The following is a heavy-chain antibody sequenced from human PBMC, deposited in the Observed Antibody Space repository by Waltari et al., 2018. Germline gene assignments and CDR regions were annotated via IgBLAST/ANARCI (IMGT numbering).Heavy chain of an antibody. CDR2: IYSGGST. CDR1: GFTVSSNY. Sequence: EVQLVETGGGLIQPGGSMRLSCAASGFTVSSNYMSWVRQAPGKGLEWVSVIYSGGSTYYADSVKGRFTISRDNSKNTLYLQMNSLRAEDTAVYYCASSGNYYDSSGYKLVDYWGQGTLVTVSS. D-gene: IGHD3-22*01. V-gene: IGHV3-53*02. CDR3: ASSGNYYDSSGYKLVDY. J-gene: IGHJ4*02.